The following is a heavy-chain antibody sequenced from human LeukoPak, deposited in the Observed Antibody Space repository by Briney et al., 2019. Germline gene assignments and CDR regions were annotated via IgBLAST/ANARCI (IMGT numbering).Heavy chain of an antibody. CDR2: INPNSGGT. CDR1: GYTFTGYY. D-gene: IGHD6-19*01. CDR3: ARDIRSGWYYFDD. Sequence: ASVKVSCKASGYTFTGYYMHWVRQAPGQGLEWMGWINPNSGGTNYAQKFQGRVTMTRDTSISTAYMELSRLRSDDTAVYYCARDIRSGWYYFDDWGQGTLVTVSS. J-gene: IGHJ4*02. V-gene: IGHV1-2*02.